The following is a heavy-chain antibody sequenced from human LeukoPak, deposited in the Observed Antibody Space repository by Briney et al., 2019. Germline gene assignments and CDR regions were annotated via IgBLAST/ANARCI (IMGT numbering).Heavy chain of an antibody. CDR2: IGGSGGST. CDR3: AKGEIVVVPAAMDY. V-gene: IGHV3-23*01. CDR1: GFTFSNYA. Sequence: PGGSLRLSCAASGFTFSNYALSWVRQAPGKGLEWVSAIGGSGGSTYYADSVKGRFTISRDNSKNTLYLQMNSLRAEDTAVYYCAKGEIVVVPAAMDYWGQGTLVTVSS. J-gene: IGHJ4*02. D-gene: IGHD2-2*01.